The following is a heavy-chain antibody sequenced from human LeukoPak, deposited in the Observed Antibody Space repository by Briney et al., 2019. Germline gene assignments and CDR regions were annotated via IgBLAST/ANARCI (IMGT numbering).Heavy chain of an antibody. CDR3: ATGRSHRYYDFWSGYYPRFDY. CDR2: FDPEDGET. V-gene: IGHV1-24*01. D-gene: IGHD3-3*01. CDR1: GYTLTELS. J-gene: IGHJ4*02. Sequence: ASVKVSCKVSGYTLTELSMHWVRQAPGKGLEWMGGFDPEDGETIYAQKFQGRVTMTEDTSTDTAYMELSSLRSEDTAVYYCATGRSHRYYDFWSGYYPRFDYWGQGTLVTVSS.